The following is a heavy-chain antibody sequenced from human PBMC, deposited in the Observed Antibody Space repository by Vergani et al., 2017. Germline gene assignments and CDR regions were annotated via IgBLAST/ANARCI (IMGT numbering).Heavy chain of an antibody. J-gene: IGHJ3*01. V-gene: IGHV4-34*01. CDR2: INHSGSP. Sequence: QVQLQQWGAGLLKPSETLSLTCAVYGGSFSGYYWSWIRQPPGKGLEWIGEINHSGSPYYNRTLKSRLAFSVDTSKNLYSLRLKSVTATDTGRYYCARPVGPSAMADVYHVLGQGTMVTVS. CDR3: ARPVGPSAMADVYHV. D-gene: IGHD3-10*01. CDR1: GGSFSGYY.